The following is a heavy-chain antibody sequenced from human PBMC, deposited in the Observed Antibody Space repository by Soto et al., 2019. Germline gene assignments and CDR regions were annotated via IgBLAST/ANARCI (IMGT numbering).Heavy chain of an antibody. CDR2: ISGSDGKT. J-gene: IGHJ4*02. CDR3: ARWSYLDY. CDR1: GFSFGSYA. D-gene: IGHD3-3*01. V-gene: IGHV3-23*01. Sequence: DVQLWESGGGLVQPGGSLRLSCAASGFSFGSYALSWVRQAPGKGLEWVSTISGSDGKTFYADSVKGRFSISRDTSQSTLYPQMNRLRADDTAMYYCARWSYLDYWGQGTRVTVSS.